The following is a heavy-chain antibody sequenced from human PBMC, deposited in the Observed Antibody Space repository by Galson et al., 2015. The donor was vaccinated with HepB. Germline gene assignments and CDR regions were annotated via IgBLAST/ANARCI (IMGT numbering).Heavy chain of an antibody. CDR2: INWNSENK. CDR3: VRGGYDVVQSSAVGTKVTSHDGFDV. CDR1: GFTFDDYA. D-gene: IGHD4-17*01. J-gene: IGHJ3*01. V-gene: IGHV3-9*01. Sequence: SLRLSCAASGFTFDDYAMMWVRQPPGRGLEWVSGINWNSENKGYADSVKGRFTISRDNSKGSLFLQINSLSFEDTALYYCVRGGYDVVQSSAVGTKVTSHDGFDVWGQGTAVTVSS.